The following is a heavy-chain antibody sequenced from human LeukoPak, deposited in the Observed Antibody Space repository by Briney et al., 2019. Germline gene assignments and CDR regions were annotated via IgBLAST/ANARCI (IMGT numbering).Heavy chain of an antibody. CDR3: AKDFCGSWYYYYYYGMDV. CDR1: GFTVSSNY. J-gene: IGHJ6*02. V-gene: IGHV3-23*01. D-gene: IGHD6-13*01. Sequence: PGGSLRLSCAASGFTVSSNYMSWVRQAPGKGLEWVSAISGSGGSTYYADSVKGRSTISRDNSKNTLYLQMNSLRAEDTAVYYCAKDFCGSWYYYYYYGMDVWGQGTTVTVSS. CDR2: ISGSGGST.